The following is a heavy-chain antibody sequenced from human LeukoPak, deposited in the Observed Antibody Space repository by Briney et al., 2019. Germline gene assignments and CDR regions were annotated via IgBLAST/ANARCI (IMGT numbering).Heavy chain of an antibody. J-gene: IGHJ4*02. CDR2: IYSGGST. Sequence: SGGSLRLSCAASGFTVSSNYMSWVRQAPGKGLEWVSVIYSGGSTYYADSVKGRFTISRDNSKNTLYLQMNSLRAEDTAVYYCARDGDYGDYVPFDYWGQGTLVTVSS. CDR3: ARDGDYGDYVPFDY. V-gene: IGHV3-66*01. D-gene: IGHD4-17*01. CDR1: GFTVSSNY.